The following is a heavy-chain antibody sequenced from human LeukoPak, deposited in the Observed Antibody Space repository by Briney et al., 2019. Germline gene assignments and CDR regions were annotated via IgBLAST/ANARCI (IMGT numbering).Heavy chain of an antibody. V-gene: IGHV3-7*01. J-gene: IGHJ4*02. CDR3: VRDGGNGGDY. CDR1: GFIFSSYW. Sequence: GGSLRLSCASSGFIFSSYWMSWVRQAPGKGLEWVANIKRDGSEKYYADSVKGRFTISRDNAKNSLYLQMNRLRADDTAVYYCVRDGGNGGDYWGQGTVVTVSS. CDR2: IKRDGSEK. D-gene: IGHD2-15*01.